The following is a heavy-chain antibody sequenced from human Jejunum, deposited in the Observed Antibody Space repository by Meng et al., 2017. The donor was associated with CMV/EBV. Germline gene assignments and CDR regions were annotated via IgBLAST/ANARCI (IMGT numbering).Heavy chain of an antibody. V-gene: IGHV4-59*01. CDR1: GDYISKYY. CDR3: ARESWLGVPAGRFDP. CDR2: VYYNGNT. Sequence: GDYISKYYWSWIRQSPGKGLEWIGYVYYNGNTKYNPSLKSRVTISVDTSKNQFSLKLTSVTAADTAVYFCARESWLGVPAGRFDPWGQGTLVTVSS. D-gene: IGHD6-19*01. J-gene: IGHJ5*02.